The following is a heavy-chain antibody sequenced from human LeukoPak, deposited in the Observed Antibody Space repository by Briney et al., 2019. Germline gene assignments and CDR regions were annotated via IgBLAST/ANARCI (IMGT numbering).Heavy chain of an antibody. V-gene: IGHV1-8*01. D-gene: IGHD4-23*01. CDR1: GYTFTTYD. Sequence: ASVNVSCKASGYTFTTYDINWVRQATGQGLEWMGWVNPNSGNTGYAQKFQGRVTMTRNTSISTAYMELSSLRSEDTAVYYCARGPNKSDGGNSGSAWFDPWGQGTLVTVSS. J-gene: IGHJ5*02. CDR3: ARGPNKSDGGNSGSAWFDP. CDR2: VNPNSGNT.